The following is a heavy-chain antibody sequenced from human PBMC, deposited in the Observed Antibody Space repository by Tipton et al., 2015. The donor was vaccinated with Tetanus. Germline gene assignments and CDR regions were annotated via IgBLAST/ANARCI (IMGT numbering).Heavy chain of an antibody. CDR1: GGSVSSSGYF. Sequence: PGLVKPSETLSLTCTVSGGSVSSSGYFWGWIRQSPGKGLEWIGSINSGGTTYHSPSLKSRVTLSLDTTKKQVSLKLSSVTAADTAVYYCARGDYYGSGTYDVWGQGTTVTVPS. D-gene: IGHD3-10*01. V-gene: IGHV4-39*07. CDR2: INSGGTT. J-gene: IGHJ6*02. CDR3: ARGDYYGSGTYDV.